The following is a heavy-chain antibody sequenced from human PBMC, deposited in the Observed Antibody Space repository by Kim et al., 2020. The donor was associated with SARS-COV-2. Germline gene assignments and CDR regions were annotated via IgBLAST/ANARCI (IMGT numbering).Heavy chain of an antibody. J-gene: IGHJ6*02. CDR3: AKTLHDYYGSRGGYYGMDV. V-gene: IGHV3-30*02. D-gene: IGHD3-10*01. Sequence: GRFTISRDNSKNTLYLQMNSLRAEDTAIYYCAKTLHDYYGSRGGYYGMDVWGQGTTVTVSS.